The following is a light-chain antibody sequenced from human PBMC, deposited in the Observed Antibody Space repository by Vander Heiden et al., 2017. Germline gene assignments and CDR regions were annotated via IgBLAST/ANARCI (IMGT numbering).Light chain of an antibody. CDR1: SSDIGTYKY. CDR2: EVS. CDR3: SSYTRSNTLL. V-gene: IGLV2-14*01. J-gene: IGLJ2*01. Sequence: QSALSQPASVSGSPGQSITISCTGTSSDIGTYKYVSWYQQYPGKAPKLIIYEVSNRPSGVSDRFSGSKSGNTASLTISGLQTEDDADYSCSSYTRSNTLLFGGGTKVVVL.